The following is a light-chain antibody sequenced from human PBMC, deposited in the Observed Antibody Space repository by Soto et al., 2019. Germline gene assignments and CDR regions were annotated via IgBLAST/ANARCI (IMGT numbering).Light chain of an antibody. CDR3: QQYEDLPLT. CDR1: QDISKF. J-gene: IGKJ4*01. Sequence: DIQMTQSPSSLSASVGDRVTITCQASQDISKFLNWYQLKPGKAPRLLIFDASSVETGVPSRFRGSGSGTHFTFTIDSLQAEDLATYYCQQYEDLPLTFGGGTTVEI. V-gene: IGKV1-33*01. CDR2: DAS.